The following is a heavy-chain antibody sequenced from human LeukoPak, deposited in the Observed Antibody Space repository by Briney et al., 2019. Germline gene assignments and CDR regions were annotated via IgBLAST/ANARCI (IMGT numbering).Heavy chain of an antibody. Sequence: SETLSLTCTVSGGSISSYYWSWIRQPPGKGLEWIGYIYYSGSTNYNPSLKSRVTTSVDTSKNQFSLKLSSVTAADTAVYYHARDFDSSGCFDYWGQGTLVTVSS. CDR3: ARDFDSSGCFDY. J-gene: IGHJ4*02. V-gene: IGHV4-59*01. CDR1: GGSISSYY. CDR2: IYYSGST. D-gene: IGHD3-22*01.